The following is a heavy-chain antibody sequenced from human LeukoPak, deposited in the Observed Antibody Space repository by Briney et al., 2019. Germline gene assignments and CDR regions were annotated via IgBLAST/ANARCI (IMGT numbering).Heavy chain of an antibody. CDR1: GFTFSSYW. D-gene: IGHD3-22*01. CDR3: AKRWRYYDSSGYYFDY. V-gene: IGHV3-23*01. CDR2: ISGSGGST. J-gene: IGHJ4*02. Sequence: GGSLRLSCAASGFTFSSYWMNWARQAPGKGLEWVSAISGSGGSTYYADSVKGRFTISRDNSKNTLYLQMNSLRAEDTAVYYCAKRWRYYDSSGYYFDYWGQGTLVTVSS.